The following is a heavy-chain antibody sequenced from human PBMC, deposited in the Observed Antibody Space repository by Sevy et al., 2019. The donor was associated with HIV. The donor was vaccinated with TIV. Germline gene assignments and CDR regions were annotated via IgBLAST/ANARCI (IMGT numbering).Heavy chain of an antibody. D-gene: IGHD6-13*01. CDR2: ISSSSKYI. J-gene: IGHJ4*02. CDR3: ARDPAIAAAVTFDY. V-gene: IGHV3-21*01. CDR1: GFIFSSYS. Sequence: GGSLRLSCAASGFIFSSYSINWLRQAPGKGLEWVSSISSSSKYIYYADSVKGRFTISRDNAKNSLFLQMNSLRAEDTAVYYCARDPAIAAAVTFDYWGQRTLVTVSS.